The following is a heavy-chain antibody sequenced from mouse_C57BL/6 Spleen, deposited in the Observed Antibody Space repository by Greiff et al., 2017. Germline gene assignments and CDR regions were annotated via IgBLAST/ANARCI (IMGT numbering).Heavy chain of an antibody. CDR2: IYPSDSET. CDR1: GYTFTSSW. J-gene: IGHJ1*03. V-gene: IGHV1-61*01. CDR3: ARGGKDYDWYCDV. Sequence: QVQLQQPGAELVRPGSSVKLSCKASGYTFTSSWMDWVKQRPGQGLEWIGNIYPSDSETHYNQQFKDKATLTVYKSSSTAYMQRSSLTSEDSAVYYWARGGKDYDWYCDVWGTETTVTVSS. D-gene: IGHD2-4*01.